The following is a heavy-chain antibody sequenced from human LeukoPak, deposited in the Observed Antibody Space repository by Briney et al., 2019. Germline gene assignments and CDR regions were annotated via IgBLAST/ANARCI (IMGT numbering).Heavy chain of an antibody. CDR1: GFTFSSYA. D-gene: IGHD5-18*01. CDR2: ISGSGGST. Sequence: GGSLRLSCAASGFTFSSYAMSWVRQAPGKGLEWVSLISGSGGSTYYADSVKGRFTISRDNSKNTLSLQINSLRAEDTAVFYCAKVRTESGGYTYGVDYWGQGTLVTVSS. V-gene: IGHV3-23*01. CDR3: AKVRTESGGYTYGVDY. J-gene: IGHJ4*02.